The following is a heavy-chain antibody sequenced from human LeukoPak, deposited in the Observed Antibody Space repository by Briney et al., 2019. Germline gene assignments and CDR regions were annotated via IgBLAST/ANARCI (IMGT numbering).Heavy chain of an antibody. Sequence: GGSLRLSCAASGFAFSTFAMTWVRQAPGKGLEWVSVIYSGGSTYYADSVKGRFTISRDNSKNTLYLQMNSLRAEDTAVYYCARSMITFGGVIDVFDYWGQGTLVTVSS. CDR1: GFAFSTFA. CDR2: IYSGGST. CDR3: ARSMITFGGVIDVFDY. J-gene: IGHJ4*02. V-gene: IGHV3-66*01. D-gene: IGHD3-16*02.